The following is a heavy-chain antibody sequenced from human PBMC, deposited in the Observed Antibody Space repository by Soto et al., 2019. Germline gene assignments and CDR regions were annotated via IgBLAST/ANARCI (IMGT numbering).Heavy chain of an antibody. CDR1: GGSISSGGYS. J-gene: IGHJ5*02. D-gene: IGHD4-4*01. CDR3: ARGYSNYYWFDP. Sequence: SETLSLTCAVSGGSISSGGYSWSWIRQPPGKGLEWIGYIYHSGSTYYNPSLKSRVTISVDRSKNQFSLKLSSVTAADTAVYYCARGYSNYYWFDPWGQGTLVTAPQ. V-gene: IGHV4-30-2*01. CDR2: IYHSGST.